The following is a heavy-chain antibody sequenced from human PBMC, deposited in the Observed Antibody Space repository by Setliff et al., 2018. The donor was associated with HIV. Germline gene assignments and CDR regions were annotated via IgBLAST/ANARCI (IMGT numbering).Heavy chain of an antibody. CDR3: ARDLIQPLSDYYFDV. V-gene: IGHV1-46*01. J-gene: IGHJ4*02. CDR2: INPSEGNT. Sequence: GASVKVSCKTSGYTFINYYVHWMRQAPGQGPEWLGVINPSEGNTNRAPRFQDRVIVTRDTSTSTVYLELRRLTSEDTAIYYCARDLIQPLSDYYFDVWGQGAPVTGLL. CDR1: GYTFINYY. D-gene: IGHD5-18*01.